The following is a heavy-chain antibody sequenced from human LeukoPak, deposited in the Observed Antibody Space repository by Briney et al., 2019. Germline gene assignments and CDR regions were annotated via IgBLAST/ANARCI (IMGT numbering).Heavy chain of an antibody. D-gene: IGHD2-2*02. CDR2: IIPILGIA. V-gene: IGHV1-69*04. Sequence: ASVKVSCKASGGTFISYTISWVRQAPGQGLEWMGRIIPILGIANYAQKFQGRVTITADKSTSTAYMELSGLRSEDTAVYYCARDRRVGTSCYSSWGQGTLVTVSS. CDR1: GGTFISYT. J-gene: IGHJ4*02. CDR3: ARDRRVGTSCYSS.